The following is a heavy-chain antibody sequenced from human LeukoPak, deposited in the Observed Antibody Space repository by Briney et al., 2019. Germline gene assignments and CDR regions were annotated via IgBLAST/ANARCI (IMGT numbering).Heavy chain of an antibody. CDR2: IWFDGSNK. D-gene: IGHD3-16*01. CDR3: ARILGSYSDY. V-gene: IGHV3-33*01. J-gene: IGHJ4*02. Sequence: PGGSLIPSCAASGFTFSSHGMHWVRQVPGKGLEWVATIWFDGSNKYYADSVKGRFTISRDNSKNTLYLQMSSLRAEDTAVYYCARILGSYSDYWGQGTLVTVSS. CDR1: GFTFSSHG.